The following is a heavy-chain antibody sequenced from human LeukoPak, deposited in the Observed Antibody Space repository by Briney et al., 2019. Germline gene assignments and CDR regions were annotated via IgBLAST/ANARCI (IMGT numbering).Heavy chain of an antibody. V-gene: IGHV3-74*01. D-gene: IGHD6-6*01. CDR1: GFPHSSYR. Sequence: GGPLRLPCAASGFPHSSYREHWARQVREKGLVGVSRINSDGTSTSYADSVNDRFTNYRHTAKNTLYVQMNSLRPEDPAVYYCSAGSWHAFDIWGRGTMITVS. CDR2: INSDGTST. J-gene: IGHJ3*02. CDR3: SAGSWHAFDI.